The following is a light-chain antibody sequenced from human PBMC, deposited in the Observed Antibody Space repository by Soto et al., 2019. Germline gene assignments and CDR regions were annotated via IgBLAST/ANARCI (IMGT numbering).Light chain of an antibody. V-gene: IGKV1-33*01. Sequence: DIQMTQSPSSLSASVGDRVTITCQASQDISNYLNWYQQKPGRAPEILIYDASTLETGVPSRFSGSGSVTDFTLTISSLQPEDFATYYCQQYDTLPMYTFGQGTKLEIK. CDR2: DAS. J-gene: IGKJ2*01. CDR3: QQYDTLPMYT. CDR1: QDISNY.